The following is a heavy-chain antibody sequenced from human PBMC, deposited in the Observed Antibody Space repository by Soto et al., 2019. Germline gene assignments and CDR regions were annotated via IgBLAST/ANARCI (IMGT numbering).Heavy chain of an antibody. V-gene: IGHV4-59*08. CDR2: IYYSGST. D-gene: IGHD3-10*01. CDR1: GGSISSYY. Sequence: QVQLQESGPGLVKPSETLSLTCTVSGGSISSYYWSWIRQPPGKGLEWIGYIYYSGSTNYNPSLKSRVTTSVDTYNNQFSLKLNSMTAADAAVYYCARHNYGSGSTYFDYWGQGTLVTVSS. J-gene: IGHJ4*02. CDR3: ARHNYGSGSTYFDY.